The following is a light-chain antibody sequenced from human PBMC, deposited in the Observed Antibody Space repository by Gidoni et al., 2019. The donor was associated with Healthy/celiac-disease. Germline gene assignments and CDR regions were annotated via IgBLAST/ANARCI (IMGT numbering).Light chain of an antibody. Sequence: EIVLPQSPATLSLSPGERTTLSCRASQSVSSYLAWYQQKPGQAPRLLIYDASNRATGIPARFSGSGSGTDFTLTISSLEPEDFAVYYCQQRSNWPTFGQXTKVEIK. CDR3: QQRSNWPT. J-gene: IGKJ1*01. CDR1: QSVSSY. CDR2: DAS. V-gene: IGKV3-11*01.